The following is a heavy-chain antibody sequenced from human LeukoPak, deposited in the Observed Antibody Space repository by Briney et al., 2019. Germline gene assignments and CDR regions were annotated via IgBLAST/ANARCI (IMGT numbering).Heavy chain of an antibody. V-gene: IGHV5-51*01. D-gene: IGHD5-18*01. J-gene: IGHJ4*02. CDR1: GYNFTSYW. CDR2: IYPGDSYT. CDR3: ARPSFRGTAIAYYFDN. Sequence: KVGESLKISCKGSGYNFTSYWIGWVRQMPGKGLEWMGIIYPGDSYTRYSPSFQGQVTISADKSISTAYLQWSSLKASDTAMFYCARPSFRGTAIAYYFDNWGQGTLVTVSS.